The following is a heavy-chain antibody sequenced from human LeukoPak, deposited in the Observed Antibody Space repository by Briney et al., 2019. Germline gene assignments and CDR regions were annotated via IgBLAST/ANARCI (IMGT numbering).Heavy chain of an antibody. J-gene: IGHJ2*01. V-gene: IGHV3-72*01. CDR3: VRGHNSFDL. D-gene: IGHD1-14*01. CDR1: GFTVTSNY. Sequence: GGSLRLSCAASGFTVTSNYISWVRQAPGKGLEWVGRSRNKAHSYSTEYAASVKGRFTISRDDSKNSLYLQMNSLQIEDTAVYFCVRGHNSFDLWGRGTLVTVSS. CDR2: SRNKAHSYST.